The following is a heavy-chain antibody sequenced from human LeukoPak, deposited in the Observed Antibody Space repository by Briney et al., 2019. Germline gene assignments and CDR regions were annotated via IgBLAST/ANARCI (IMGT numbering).Heavy chain of an antibody. J-gene: IGHJ4*02. CDR2: INHSGST. D-gene: IGHD6-19*01. Sequence: LETLSLTCAVYGGSFSGYYWSWIRQPPGKGLEWIGEINHSGSTNYNPSLKSRVTISVDTSKNQFSLKLSSVTAVDTAVYYCAREGRRQRGLGSDYWGQGTLVTVSS. V-gene: IGHV4-34*01. CDR1: GGSFSGYY. CDR3: AREGRRQRGLGSDY.